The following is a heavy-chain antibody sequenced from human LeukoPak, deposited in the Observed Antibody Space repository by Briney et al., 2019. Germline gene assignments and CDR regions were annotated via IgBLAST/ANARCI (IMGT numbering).Heavy chain of an antibody. J-gene: IGHJ2*01. CDR1: GFTFSSYW. D-gene: IGHD6-19*01. V-gene: IGHV3-7*01. CDR3: VRGGTSGWDWYFDL. CDR2: IKRDESEK. Sequence: GGSLRLSCAASGFTFSSYWMSWVRQAPGKGLEWVANIKRDESEKYYVDSVKGRYTISRDNAKNSLYLQMNSLRAEDTAVYYCVRGGTSGWDWYFDLWGRGTLVTVSS.